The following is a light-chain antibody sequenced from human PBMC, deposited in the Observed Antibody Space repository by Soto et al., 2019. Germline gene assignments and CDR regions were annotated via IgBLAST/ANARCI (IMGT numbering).Light chain of an antibody. Sequence: DIQMTQSPSSLSASVGDRVTITCRASESINRHLNWYQQKPGKAPKLLIYAASSLQNGVPSRFSRSGSGTDFTLTISNLQPEDFATYYCQQSYSTLSITLGHGTKLEIK. J-gene: IGKJ5*01. CDR1: ESINRH. CDR3: QQSYSTLSIT. CDR2: AAS. V-gene: IGKV1-39*01.